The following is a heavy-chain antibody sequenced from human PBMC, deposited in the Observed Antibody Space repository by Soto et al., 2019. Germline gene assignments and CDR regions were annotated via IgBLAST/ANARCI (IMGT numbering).Heavy chain of an antibody. V-gene: IGHV3-48*01. J-gene: IGHJ6*03. CDR3: ARSNDARGYSYGYYYYYYMDV. CDR1: GFTFSSYS. CDR2: ISSSSSTI. D-gene: IGHD5-18*01. Sequence: EVQLVESGGGLVQPGGSLRLSCAASGFTFSSYSMNWVRQAPGKGLGWVSYISSSSSTIYYADSVKGRFTISRDNAKNTLYLQMNSLRAEDTAVYYCARSNDARGYSYGYYYYYYMDVWGKGTTVTVSS.